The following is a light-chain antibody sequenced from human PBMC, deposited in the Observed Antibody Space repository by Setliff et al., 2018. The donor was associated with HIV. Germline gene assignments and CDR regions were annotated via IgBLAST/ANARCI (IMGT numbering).Light chain of an antibody. Sequence: QAVVTQPPSVSGVPGQMVTISCTGSSSNIGAGYDVHWYQHLPGTDPKLLIYGKNNRPSGVPDRFSGSKSGTSASLAITGLQPEDEADYYCQSYDTSLTVWVFGGGTKVTVL. CDR3: QSYDTSLTVWV. CDR2: GKN. CDR1: SSNIGAGYD. V-gene: IGLV1-40*01. J-gene: IGLJ3*02.